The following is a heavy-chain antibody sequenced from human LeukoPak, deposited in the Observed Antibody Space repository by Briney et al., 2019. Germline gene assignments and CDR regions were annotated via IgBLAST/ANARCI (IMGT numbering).Heavy chain of an antibody. J-gene: IGHJ4*02. V-gene: IGHV3-53*01. D-gene: IGHD3-10*01. CDR3: AGHFDSATNY. Sequence: GGSLRLSCAASGFLVSSNYMTWVRQAPGKGLEWVSILYIGGGTYYADSVKGRFTISRDNSNHTVYLQVNSLRAEDTAVYYCAGHFDSATNYWGQGTLVTVSS. CDR2: LYIGGGT. CDR1: GFLVSSNY.